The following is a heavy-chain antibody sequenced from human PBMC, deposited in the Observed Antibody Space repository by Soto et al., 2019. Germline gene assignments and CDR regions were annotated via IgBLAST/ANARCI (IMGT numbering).Heavy chain of an antibody. CDR3: AKDGVDHNSVWDPFDI. J-gene: IGHJ3*02. CDR2: MGGANGDT. D-gene: IGHD2-15*01. V-gene: IGHV3-23*01. Sequence: EVQMLESGGGLVQPGGSLRLSCAASGFISSDYAMSWVRQAPGKGLEWVAGMGGANGDTYYTESVRGRFAISRDNSKSTLFLQLSSLRAEDTAVYFCAKDGVDHNSVWDPFDIWGQGTLVTVSS. CDR1: GFISSDYA.